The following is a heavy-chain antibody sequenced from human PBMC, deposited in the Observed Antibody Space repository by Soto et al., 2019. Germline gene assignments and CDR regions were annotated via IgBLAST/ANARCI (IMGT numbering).Heavy chain of an antibody. CDR2: VSAYNGDT. CDR1: GYTFTSYG. D-gene: IGHD2-8*01. Sequence: GASLKVSCKASGYTFTSYGISWVRQAPGQGLEWMGWVSAYNGDTNYAQNFQGRVTMTTDTSTSTAYMDLRSLRSDDTATYYCARDRGYCANGVCFRYDYWGQGTLVTVSS. J-gene: IGHJ4*02. V-gene: IGHV1-18*01. CDR3: ARDRGYCANGVCFRYDY.